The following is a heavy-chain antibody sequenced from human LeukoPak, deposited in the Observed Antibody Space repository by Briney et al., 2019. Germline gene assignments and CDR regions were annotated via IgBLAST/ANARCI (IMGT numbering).Heavy chain of an antibody. CDR1: GFAFSSYA. CDR2: INSDGSST. J-gene: IGHJ4*02. V-gene: IGHV3-74*01. Sequence: GGSLRLSCAASGFAFSSYAMHWVRQAPGKGLVWVSRINSDGSSTSYADSVKGRFTISRDNAKNTLYLQMNSLRAEDTAVYYCASVPDSSGYYNWGQGTLVTVSS. CDR3: ASVPDSSGYYN. D-gene: IGHD3-22*01.